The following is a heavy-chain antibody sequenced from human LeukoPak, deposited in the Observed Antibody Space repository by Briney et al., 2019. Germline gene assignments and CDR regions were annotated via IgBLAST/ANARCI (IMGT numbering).Heavy chain of an antibody. CDR2: IFGNGRTT. D-gene: IGHD1-1*01. CDR1: GFTFSTFA. J-gene: IGHJ4*02. CDR3: ARGRYDWNDVGYFDY. V-gene: IGHV3-23*01. Sequence: PGGSLRLSCAASGFTFSTFAMSWVRQAPGKGLEWVSAIFGNGRTTYYADSVKGRFTISRDNSKNTLYLQMNSLRAEDTAVYHCARGRYDWNDVGYFDYWGQGTLVSVSS.